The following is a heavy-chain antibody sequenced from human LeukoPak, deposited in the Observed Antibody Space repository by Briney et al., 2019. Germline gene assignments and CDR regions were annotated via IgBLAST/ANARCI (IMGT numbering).Heavy chain of an antibody. CDR1: GFTFSSYS. CDR3: AKPHSYYDSSGYPVGDAFDI. J-gene: IGHJ3*02. D-gene: IGHD3-22*01. CDR2: ISSSSSTI. Sequence: GGSLRLSCAASGFTFSSYSMNWVRQAPGKGLEWVSYISSSSSTIYYADSVKGRFTISRDNSKNTMYLQMNSLRTEDTAVYYCAKPHSYYDSSGYPVGDAFDIWGQGTMVTVSS. V-gene: IGHV3-48*01.